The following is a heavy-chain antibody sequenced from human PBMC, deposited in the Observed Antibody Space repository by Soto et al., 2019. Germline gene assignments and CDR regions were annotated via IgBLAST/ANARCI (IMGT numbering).Heavy chain of an antibody. V-gene: IGHV4-31*03. Sequence: QVQLQESGPGLVKPSQTLSLTCTVSGGSISSGGYYWSWIRQHPGKGLEWIGYIYYSGSTYYNPSLKIRVTISVDTSKNQFSLKLSSVTAADTAVYYCARESVVVAAPDYWGQGTLVTVSS. J-gene: IGHJ4*02. CDR3: ARESVVVAAPDY. D-gene: IGHD2-15*01. CDR1: GGSISSGGYY. CDR2: IYYSGST.